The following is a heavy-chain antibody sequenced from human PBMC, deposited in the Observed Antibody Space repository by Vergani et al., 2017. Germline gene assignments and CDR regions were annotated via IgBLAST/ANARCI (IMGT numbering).Heavy chain of an antibody. J-gene: IGHJ6*02. V-gene: IGHV4-59*11. CDR1: GGSISSHY. D-gene: IGHD3-9*01. CDR3: ARDPTGYGWGSIGVDV. CDR2: IYYSGST. Sequence: QVQLQESGPGLVKPSETLSLTCTVSGGSISSHYWSWIRQPPGKGLEWIGYIYYSGSTNYNPSLKSRVTISVATSKNQFSLKLSSVTAADTAVYYCARDPTGYGWGSIGVDVWGQGTTVTVSS.